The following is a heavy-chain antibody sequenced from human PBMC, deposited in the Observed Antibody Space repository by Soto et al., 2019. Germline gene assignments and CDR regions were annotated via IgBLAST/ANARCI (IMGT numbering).Heavy chain of an antibody. V-gene: IGHV3-21*04. CDR1: GFTFSSYS. J-gene: IGHJ2*01. Sequence: GGSLRLSCAASGFTFSSYSMNWVRQAPGKGLEWVSSISSSSSYIYYADSVKGRFTISRDNAKNSLYLQMNSLRAEDTAVYYCARADTMTDWYFDLWGRGTVVTVSS. D-gene: IGHD3-22*01. CDR3: ARADTMTDWYFDL. CDR2: ISSSSSYI.